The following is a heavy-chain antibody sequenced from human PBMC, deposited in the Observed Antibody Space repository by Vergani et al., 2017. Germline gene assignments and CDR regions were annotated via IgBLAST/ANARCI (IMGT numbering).Heavy chain of an antibody. CDR1: GGSISSYY. V-gene: IGHV4-59*01. J-gene: IGHJ6*02. CDR2: IYYSGST. D-gene: IGHD3-10*01. CDR3: ARFPDYGSGSYYYYYGMDV. Sequence: QVQLQESGPGLVTPSETLSLTCTVSGGSISSYYWSWIRQPPGKGLEWIGYIYYSGSTNYHPSLKSRVTISVDTSKNQFSLKLSSVTAADTAVYYCARFPDYGSGSYYYYYGMDVWGQGTTVTVSS.